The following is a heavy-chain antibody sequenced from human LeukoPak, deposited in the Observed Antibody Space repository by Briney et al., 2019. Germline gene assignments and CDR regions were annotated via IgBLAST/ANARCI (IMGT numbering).Heavy chain of an antibody. CDR1: GGSFSGYY. CDR2: INHSGST. V-gene: IGHV4-34*01. D-gene: IGHD3-9*01. CDR3: ARGFRGTERITIFHWFDP. Sequence: SETLSLTCAVYGGSFSGYYWSWIRQPPGKGLEWIGEINHSGSTNYNPSLKSRVTISVDTSKSQFSLKLSSVTAADTAVYYCARGFRGTERITIFHWFDPWGQGTLVTVSS. J-gene: IGHJ5*02.